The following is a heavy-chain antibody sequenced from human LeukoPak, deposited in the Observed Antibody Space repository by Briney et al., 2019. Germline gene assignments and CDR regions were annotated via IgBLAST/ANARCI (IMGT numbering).Heavy chain of an antibody. Sequence: ASVKVSCKASGYTFTSYYMHWVRQAPGQGLEWMGRIYPTSGGTNYAQKFQGRVTMTTDTSISTAYMELSSLRSDDPVVHYYAGHTPGTTDCGQGTVLTVPS. J-gene: IGHJ4*02. V-gene: IGHV1-2*05. CDR3: AGHTPGTTD. CDR1: GYTFTSYY. CDR2: IYPTSGGT. D-gene: IGHD1/OR15-1a*01.